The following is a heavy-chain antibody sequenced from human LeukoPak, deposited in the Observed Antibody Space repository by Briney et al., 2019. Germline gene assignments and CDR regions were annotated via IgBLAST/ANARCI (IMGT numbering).Heavy chain of an antibody. V-gene: IGHV4-59*02. Sequence: KTSETLSLTCTVSGGSVSSHYWSWIRQPPGKGLEWIGYIYDSGSTSYNPSLKSRVTISVDTSKNQFSLKLSSVTAADTAVYYCARGYIAASKEIVFDYWGQGTLVTVSS. D-gene: IGHD6-6*01. CDR3: ARGYIAASKEIVFDY. CDR2: IYDSGST. J-gene: IGHJ4*02. CDR1: GGSVSSHY.